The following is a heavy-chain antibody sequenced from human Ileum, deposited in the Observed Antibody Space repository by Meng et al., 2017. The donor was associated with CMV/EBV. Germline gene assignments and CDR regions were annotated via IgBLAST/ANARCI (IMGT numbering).Heavy chain of an antibody. D-gene: IGHD3-3*01. J-gene: IGHJ6*02. CDR1: GFTFSSYG. V-gene: IGHV3-30*02. CDR2: IRYDGSNK. Sequence: GGSLKISCAASGFTFSSYGMHWVRQAPGKGLEWVAFIRYDGSNKYYADSVKGRFTISRDNSKNTLYLQMNSLRAEDTAVYYCAKDYDFLSGYYPLSLRYYGMDVWGQGTTVTVSS. CDR3: AKDYDFLSGYYPLSLRYYGMDV.